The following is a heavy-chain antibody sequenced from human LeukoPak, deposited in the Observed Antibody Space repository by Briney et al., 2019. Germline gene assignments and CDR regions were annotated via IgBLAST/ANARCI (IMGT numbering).Heavy chain of an antibody. D-gene: IGHD6-19*01. CDR2: ISYDGYKK. CDR3: ARELEAEEEGLST. CDR1: GFTFSDYS. Sequence: GGSLSLSCAASGFTFSDYSMHWVRQAPGKGLEWVTIISYDGYKKYYADSVKGRFTISRDNSKNMLYLQMNSLRPEDTAVYYCARELEAEEEGLSTWGQGTLVTVSS. J-gene: IGHJ5*02. V-gene: IGHV3-30-3*01.